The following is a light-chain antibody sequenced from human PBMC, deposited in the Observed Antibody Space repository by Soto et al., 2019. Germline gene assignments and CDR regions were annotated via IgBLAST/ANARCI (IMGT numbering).Light chain of an antibody. Sequence: QSVLTQPPSVSGAPGQRVTISCNGSSSNIGAGYDVHWYQQLPGTAPKLLIYGNSNRPSGVPDRFSGSKSGTSASLAITGLQAEDEADYYCQSYDISLSGYVVFGGGTQLTVL. CDR1: SSNIGAGYD. J-gene: IGLJ2*01. CDR3: QSYDISLSGYVV. V-gene: IGLV1-40*01. CDR2: GNS.